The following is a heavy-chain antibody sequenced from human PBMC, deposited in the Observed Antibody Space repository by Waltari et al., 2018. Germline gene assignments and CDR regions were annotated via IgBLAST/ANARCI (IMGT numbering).Heavy chain of an antibody. Sequence: QVQLVESGGGVVQPGRSLRLSCAASGFTFSSYGMHWVRQAPGKGLEWVAVIWYDGSNKYYADSVKGRFTISRDNSKNTLYLQMNSLRAEDTAVYYCARDRGTICGVVDPSGMDVWGQGTTVTVSS. CDR3: ARDRGTICGVVDPSGMDV. CDR1: GFTFSSYG. D-gene: IGHD3-3*01. J-gene: IGHJ6*02. V-gene: IGHV3-33*01. CDR2: IWYDGSNK.